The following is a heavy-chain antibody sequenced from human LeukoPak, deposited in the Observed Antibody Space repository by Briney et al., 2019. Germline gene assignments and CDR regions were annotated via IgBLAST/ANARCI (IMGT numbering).Heavy chain of an antibody. CDR2: IIPILGIA. CDR3: ARGGRYDFWSGYFNAGGWFDP. J-gene: IGHJ5*02. D-gene: IGHD3-3*01. V-gene: IGHV1-69*04. CDR1: GGTFSSYA. Sequence: ASVKVSCKASGGTFSSYAISWVRQAPGQGLEWMGRIIPILGIANYTQKFQGRVTITADKSTSTAYMELSSLRSEDTAVYYCARGGRYDFWSGYFNAGGWFDPWGQGTLVTVSS.